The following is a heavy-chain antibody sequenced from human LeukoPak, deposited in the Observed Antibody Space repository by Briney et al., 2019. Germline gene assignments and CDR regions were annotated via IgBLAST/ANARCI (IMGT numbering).Heavy chain of an antibody. Sequence: GGSLRLSCAASGFTFDDYAMHWVRQAPGKGLEWVSGISCNSGSIGYADSVKGRFTISRDNAKNSLYLQMNSLRAEDTALYYCAKDPMVRGKYYYGMDVWGQGTTVTVSS. J-gene: IGHJ6*02. CDR3: AKDPMVRGKYYYGMDV. D-gene: IGHD3-10*01. CDR2: ISCNSGSI. CDR1: GFTFDDYA. V-gene: IGHV3-9*01.